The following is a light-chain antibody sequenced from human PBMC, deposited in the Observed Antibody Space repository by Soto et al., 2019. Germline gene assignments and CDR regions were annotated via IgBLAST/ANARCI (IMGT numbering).Light chain of an antibody. V-gene: IGLV2-8*01. CDR1: SSDVGYYDY. CDR2: EVT. Sequence: QSALTQPPSASGFPGQSVTISCTGTSSDVGYYDYVSWYQQHPGKAPKLVIYEVTKRPSGVPDRVSASKSGNTASLTISGLQDDDEADYYCLSYAGSYNFVFGSGTKVTVL. J-gene: IGLJ1*01. CDR3: LSYAGSYNFV.